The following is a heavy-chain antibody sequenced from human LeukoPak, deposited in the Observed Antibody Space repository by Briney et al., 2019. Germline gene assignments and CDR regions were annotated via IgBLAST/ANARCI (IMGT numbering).Heavy chain of an antibody. V-gene: IGHV4-39*07. J-gene: IGHJ6*02. CDR1: GGSISSSSYY. Sequence: SETLSLTCTVSGGSISSSSYYWGWIRQPPGKGLEWIGSIYYSGSTYYNPSLKSRVTMSVDTSKNQFSLKLSSVTAADTAVYYCAREIVVVPAANVHYCYGMDVWGQGTTVTVSS. CDR3: AREIVVVPAANVHYCYGMDV. CDR2: IYYSGST. D-gene: IGHD2-2*01.